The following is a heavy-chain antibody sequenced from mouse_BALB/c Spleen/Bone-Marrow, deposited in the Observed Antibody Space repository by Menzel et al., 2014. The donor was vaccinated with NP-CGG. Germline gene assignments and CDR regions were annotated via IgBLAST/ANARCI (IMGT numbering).Heavy chain of an antibody. D-gene: IGHD3-3*01. CDR3: TRDPGRGRYFDV. J-gene: IGHJ1*01. Sequence: EVMLVESGGGLVKPGGSLKLSCAASGFTFSSYTMSWVRQTPEKRLEWVATISSGGSYTYYPDSVKGRFTISRDNAKNTLYLQMSSLKSEDTAMYYCTRDPGRGRYFDVWGAGTTVTVSP. V-gene: IGHV5-6-4*01. CDR2: ISSGGSYT. CDR1: GFTFSSYT.